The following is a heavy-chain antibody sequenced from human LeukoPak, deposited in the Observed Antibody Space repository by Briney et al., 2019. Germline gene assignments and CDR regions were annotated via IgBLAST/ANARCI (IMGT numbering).Heavy chain of an antibody. CDR2: ISYDGSNK. J-gene: IGHJ4*02. V-gene: IGHV3-30*03. Sequence: GGSLRLSCAASGFTFSSYSMNWVRQAPGKGLEWVAVISYDGSNKYYADSVKGRFTISRDNSKNTLYLQMNSLRAEDTAVYYCARDETNFDCWGQGTLVTVSS. CDR3: ARDETNFDC. D-gene: IGHD1/OR15-1a*01. CDR1: GFTFSSYS.